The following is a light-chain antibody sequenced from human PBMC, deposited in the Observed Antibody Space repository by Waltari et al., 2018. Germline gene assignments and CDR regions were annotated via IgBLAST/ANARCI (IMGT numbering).Light chain of an antibody. J-gene: IGLJ2*01. V-gene: IGLV1-47*01. CDR2: RNN. CDR1: TSTIGNNY. CDR3: AAWDDSLSGVV. Sequence: QSVLTQPPSASGTPGQSIAISCSGSTSTIGNNYVYWYQQFPGTAPKPLIYRNNQRPSGVPDRFSGSKSGPSASLAISALQSEDEADYYCAAWDDSLSGVVFGGGTKVTVL.